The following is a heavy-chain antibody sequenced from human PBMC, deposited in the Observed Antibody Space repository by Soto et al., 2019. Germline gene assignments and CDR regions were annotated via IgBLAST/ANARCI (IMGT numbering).Heavy chain of an antibody. Sequence: SETRSLPCPVSGGCISSYYSSWFRQHPGKGLEWIGYIYYSGSTNYNPPLKSRVTISVDTSNNQCSLKLSSVTAADTAVHYRARMYGDYLDYWGQGTLVTVSS. D-gene: IGHD4-17*01. CDR1: GGCISSYY. J-gene: IGHJ4*02. CDR3: ARMYGDYLDY. CDR2: IYYSGST. V-gene: IGHV4-59*01.